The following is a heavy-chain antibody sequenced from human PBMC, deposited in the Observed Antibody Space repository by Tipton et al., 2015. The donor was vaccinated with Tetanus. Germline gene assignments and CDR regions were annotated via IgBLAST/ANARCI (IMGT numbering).Heavy chain of an antibody. CDR2: ISPSGRT. CDR1: GGSVRSGSYS. D-gene: IGHD5-12*01. J-gene: IGHJ6*02. CDR3: ARKLADYNGGGMDV. V-gene: IGHV4-61*01. Sequence: TLSLTCTVSGGSVRSGSYSWNWIRQPPGKGLEWLAYISPSGRTNSNYSLKSRITISQDKSKNQFSLKLTSVTAADTAVYFCARKLADYNGGGMDVWGPGTTVTVSS.